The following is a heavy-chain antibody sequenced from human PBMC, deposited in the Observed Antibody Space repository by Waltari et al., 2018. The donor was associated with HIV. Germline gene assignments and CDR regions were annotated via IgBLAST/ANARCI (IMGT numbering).Heavy chain of an antibody. CDR2: LETKGGKT. D-gene: IGHD3-3*01. J-gene: IGHJ4*02. CDR1: GYAFTDYN. V-gene: IGHV1-8*01. Sequence: QVHLGQSGAEVRTPGASVTVSCKTSGYAFTDYNINCVRRAAGQGLEWMGWLETKGGKTGSVPTFKNRATKTRNTSTTTVFLELRRLEPHDTAGYDCTKGRPGGIFGGHWGQGTQVTVAS. CDR3: TKGRPGGIFGGH.